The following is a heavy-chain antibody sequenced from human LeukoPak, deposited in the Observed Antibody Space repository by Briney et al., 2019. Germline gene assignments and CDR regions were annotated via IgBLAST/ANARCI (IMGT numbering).Heavy chain of an antibody. Sequence: PGGSLRLSCAASGFTFGNHWMSWVRQAPGKGLEWVATIKEDGSEKYYVDSVKGRFTISRDNAKSSLYLQMNSLRAEDMALYYCARGSGWFLDWGQGTLVTVSS. J-gene: IGHJ4*02. CDR3: ARGSGWFLD. CDR1: GFTFGNHW. D-gene: IGHD6-19*01. V-gene: IGHV3-7*04. CDR2: IKEDGSEK.